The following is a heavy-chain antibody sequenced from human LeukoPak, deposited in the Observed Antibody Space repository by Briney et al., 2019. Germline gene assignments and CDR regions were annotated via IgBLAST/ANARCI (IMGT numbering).Heavy chain of an antibody. CDR3: ARGRVLVVAASNFIDY. Sequence: PGRSLRLSCAASGFTFSTYAMHWVRQAPGKGLEWVAVKSYDGSHKYYADSVKGRFTISRDNSKNTLYLQMNSLRAEDTAVYYCARGRVLVVAASNFIDYCGQGTLVTVSS. J-gene: IGHJ4*02. CDR1: GFTFSTYA. D-gene: IGHD2-15*01. CDR2: KSYDGSHK. V-gene: IGHV3-30*04.